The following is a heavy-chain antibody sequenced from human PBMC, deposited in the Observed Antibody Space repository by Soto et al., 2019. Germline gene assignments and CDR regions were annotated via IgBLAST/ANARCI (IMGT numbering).Heavy chain of an antibody. CDR1: GFTFSSYA. V-gene: IGHV3-64D*06. J-gene: IGHJ4*02. D-gene: IGHD5-12*01. CDR2: VRGNGDPP. Sequence: GGALRLSCSASGFTFSSYAMHWVRQAPGKGLEYVSGVRGNGDPPFYADSVKGRFTISRDNSKNTLYLQMSSLSADDTAVYYCVKSRGGNNFDFFDWGQGALVTVSS. CDR3: VKSRGGNNFDFFD.